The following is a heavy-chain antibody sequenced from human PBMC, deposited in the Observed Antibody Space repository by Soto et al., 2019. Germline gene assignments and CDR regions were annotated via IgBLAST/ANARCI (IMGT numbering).Heavy chain of an antibody. V-gene: IGHV4-59*08. CDR3: ARHYNRNYDLYYFDY. CDR1: GGSVSSYY. Sequence: SETLSLTCTVSGGSVSSYYWSWIRQPPGKGLEWIGYIYYSGSTKYNPSLKSRVTMSVDTSNNQFSLKMSSVAAADTAVYYCARHYNRNYDLYYFDYWGLGALVTVSS. J-gene: IGHJ4*02. CDR2: IYYSGST. D-gene: IGHD4-4*01.